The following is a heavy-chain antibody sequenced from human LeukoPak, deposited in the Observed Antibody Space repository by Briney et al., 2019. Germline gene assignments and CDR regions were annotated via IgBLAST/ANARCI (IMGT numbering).Heavy chain of an antibody. CDR1: GYTFTGYY. J-gene: IGHJ4*02. V-gene: IGHV1-3*03. CDR2: INAGNGNT. D-gene: IGHD1-14*01. CDR3: ARDAGMMGYFDY. Sequence: GASVKVSCKASGYTFTGYYMHWVRQAPGQGLEWMGWINAGNGNTKYSQEFQGRVTITGDTSASTAYMELSSLRSEDMAVYYCARDAGMMGYFDYWGQGTLVTVSS.